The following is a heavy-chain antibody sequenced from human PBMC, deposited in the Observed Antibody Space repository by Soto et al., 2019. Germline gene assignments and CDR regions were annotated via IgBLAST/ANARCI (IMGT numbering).Heavy chain of an antibody. V-gene: IGHV3-11*01. Sequence: QVQLVESGGGRVKPGGSLRVSCAASGFTLSDYYMSWVRQAPGKGLEWVSYISDTGRTIYYADSVRGRFTVSRDNAKNALFLQINSLRAEDTAVYYCVRVDNRRMPFTGVAFDYWGQGTPVTVS. CDR2: ISDTGRTI. CDR3: VRVDNRRMPFTGVAFDY. D-gene: IGHD2-2*03. J-gene: IGHJ4*02. CDR1: GFTLSDYY.